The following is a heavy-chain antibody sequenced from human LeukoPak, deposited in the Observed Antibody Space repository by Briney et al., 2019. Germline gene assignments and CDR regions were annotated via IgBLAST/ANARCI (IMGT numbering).Heavy chain of an antibody. Sequence: GGSLRLSCAASGFTFDDYAMHWVRQAPGKGLEWVSLIGWNGGSTYYADSVKGRFTISRDNAKNSLYLQMNSLRGEDTALYYCARGGLIQRHAFDIWGQGTMVTVSS. CDR3: ARGGLIQRHAFDI. CDR1: GFTFDDYA. CDR2: IGWNGGST. D-gene: IGHD1-1*01. J-gene: IGHJ3*02. V-gene: IGHV3-43D*03.